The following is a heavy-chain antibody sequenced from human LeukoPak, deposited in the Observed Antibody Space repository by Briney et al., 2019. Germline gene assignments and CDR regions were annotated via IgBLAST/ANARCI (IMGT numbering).Heavy chain of an antibody. Sequence: PGGSLRLSCAASGFTFSSYWMSWVRQAPGKGLEWVANIKQDGSEKYYVDSVKGRFTISRDNAKNSLYLQMNSLRAEDTAVYYCARFWSGYYRWFDPWGQGTLVTVSS. CDR1: GFTFSSYW. CDR2: IKQDGSEK. CDR3: ARFWSGYYRWFDP. D-gene: IGHD3-3*01. J-gene: IGHJ5*02. V-gene: IGHV3-7*01.